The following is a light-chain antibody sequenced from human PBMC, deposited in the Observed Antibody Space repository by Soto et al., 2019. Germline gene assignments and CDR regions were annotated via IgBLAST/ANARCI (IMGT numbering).Light chain of an antibody. J-gene: IGLJ1*01. CDR2: EGN. V-gene: IGLV2-23*01. Sequence: QSALTQPASVSGSPGQSITISCTGTSSDVGSYNLVSWYQQRPGQAPKLIIYEGNKRPSGVSNRFSASKSANTASLTISGLQAEDEADYYCCSYAGSSTVYVFGTETKLTVL. CDR3: CSYAGSSTVYV. CDR1: SSDVGSYNL.